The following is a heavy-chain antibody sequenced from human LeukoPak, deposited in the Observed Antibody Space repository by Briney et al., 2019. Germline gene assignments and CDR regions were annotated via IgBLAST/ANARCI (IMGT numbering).Heavy chain of an antibody. Sequence: ETLSLTCAVSGGSISSSNWWSWVRQPPGKGLEWVATMTGSGGSTFYGDSVKGRFTIARDNSNNMLYLQMNSLRAEDTAVYYCAKDLGLLWFGTFGYWGQGILVTVSS. CDR2: MTGSGGST. V-gene: IGHV3-23*01. CDR3: AKDLGLLWFGTFGY. D-gene: IGHD3-10*01. J-gene: IGHJ4*02. CDR1: GGSISSSN.